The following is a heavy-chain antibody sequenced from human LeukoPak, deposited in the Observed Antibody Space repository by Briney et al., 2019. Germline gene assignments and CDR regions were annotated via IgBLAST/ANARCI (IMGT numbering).Heavy chain of an antibody. J-gene: IGHJ5*02. CDR2: INPRGGST. D-gene: IGHD4-23*01. CDR1: GYTFTSYY. V-gene: IGHV1-46*01. Sequence: ASVKVSCKASGYTFTSYYMHWVRQAPGQGPEWMGIINPRGGSTDYAQKFQGRVTMTRDMSTSTDYMELSSLRSEDTAVYYCARDNSVEDTAWWFDPWGQGTLVTVSS. CDR3: ARDNSVEDTAWWFDP.